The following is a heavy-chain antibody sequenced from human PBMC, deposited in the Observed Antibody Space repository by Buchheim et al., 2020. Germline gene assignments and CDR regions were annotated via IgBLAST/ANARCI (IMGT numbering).Heavy chain of an antibody. CDR3: ARVGREWSGHPGYFDY. CDR1: GFTFSSYG. V-gene: IGHV3-33*01. CDR2: IWYDGSNK. J-gene: IGHJ4*02. Sequence: QVQLVESGGGVVQPGRSLRLSCAASGFTFSSYGMHWVRQAPGKGLEWVAVIWYDGSNKYYADSVKGRFTISRENSKNTLYLQMNSLRAEDTAVYYCARVGREWSGHPGYFDYWGQGTL. D-gene: IGHD3-3*01.